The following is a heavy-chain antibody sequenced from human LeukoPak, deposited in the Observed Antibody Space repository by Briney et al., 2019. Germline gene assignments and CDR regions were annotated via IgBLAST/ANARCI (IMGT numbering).Heavy chain of an antibody. V-gene: IGHV4-4*07. Sequence: PPETLSLTRSVSGGSISIYYWSWSRQPAGQGLEWIGRIYTSGSTNYNPSLKGRVTMSVDTSKNQFSLRLSSVTAADTAVYYCARETSGYTGHGNFDYWGQGTLVTVSS. CDR3: ARETSGYTGHGNFDY. J-gene: IGHJ4*02. CDR2: IYTSGST. CDR1: GGSISIYY. D-gene: IGHD5-12*01.